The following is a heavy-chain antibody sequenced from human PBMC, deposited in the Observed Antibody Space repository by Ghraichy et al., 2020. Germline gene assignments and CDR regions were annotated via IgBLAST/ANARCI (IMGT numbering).Heavy chain of an antibody. Sequence: AISGSGGSTYYADSVKGRFTISRDNSKNTLYLQMNSLRAEDTAVYYCAKFGSPYYYYYYMDVWFKGTT. V-gene: IGHV3-23*01. J-gene: IGHJ6*03. CDR3: AKFGSPYYYYYYMDV. D-gene: IGHD3-10*01. CDR2: ISGSGGST.